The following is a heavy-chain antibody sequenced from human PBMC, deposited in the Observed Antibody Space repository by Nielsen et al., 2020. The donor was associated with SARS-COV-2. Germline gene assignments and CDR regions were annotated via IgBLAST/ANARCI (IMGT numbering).Heavy chain of an antibody. J-gene: IGHJ5*01. V-gene: IGHV4-31*03. D-gene: IGHD5-24*01. Sequence: SETLSLTCSVSGGSISDIQYYCSWIRHHPGSGLEWIGYIHYSGYTDYNPSLKSRVSISIDTSLNLFSLRLNSVTAADTASYYCARDHVGDMATSWGQGTLVTVSS. CDR3: ARDHVGDMATS. CDR2: IHYSGYT. CDR1: GGSISDIQYY.